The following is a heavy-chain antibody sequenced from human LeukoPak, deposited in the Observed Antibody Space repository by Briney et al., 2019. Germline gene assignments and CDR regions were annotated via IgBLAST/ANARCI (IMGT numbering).Heavy chain of an antibody. J-gene: IGHJ4*02. V-gene: IGHV3-33*08. D-gene: IGHD3-3*01. CDR1: GFTFSNYA. Sequence: PGGSLRLSCTASGFTFSNYATSWVRQAPGKGLEWVAVIWYDGSNKYYADSVKGRFTISRDNSKNTLYLQMNSLRAEDTAVYYCARIVTSADEWRGVDYFDYWGQGTLVTVSS. CDR2: IWYDGSNK. CDR3: ARIVTSADEWRGVDYFDY.